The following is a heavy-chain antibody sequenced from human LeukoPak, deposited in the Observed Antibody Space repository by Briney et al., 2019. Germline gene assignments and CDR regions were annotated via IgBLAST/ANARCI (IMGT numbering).Heavy chain of an antibody. CDR2: ISYSRST. Sequence: PSETLSLTCTVSGGSISSSYYYWGWIRQPPGKGLEWIGSISYSRSTYYNPSLKSRVTISVDTSKNQFSLKLTSVTAADTAVYYCASRDYSSAWRDWGQGTLVTVSS. CDR1: GGSISSSYYY. D-gene: IGHD6-19*01. V-gene: IGHV4-39*07. CDR3: ASRDYSSAWRD. J-gene: IGHJ4*02.